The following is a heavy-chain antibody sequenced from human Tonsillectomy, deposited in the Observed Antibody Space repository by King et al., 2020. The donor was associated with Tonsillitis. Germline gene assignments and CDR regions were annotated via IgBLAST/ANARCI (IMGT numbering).Heavy chain of an antibody. CDR3: ARAPCIME. Sequence: QVQLQESGPGLVKPSETLSLTCAVSGYSISSGYYWGWIRQPPGKGLEWIGSIYPSGSTYYNPSLKSRVTISVDTSKNQFSLKLSSVTAADTAVYYCARAPCIMEWGQGTLVTVSS. D-gene: IGHD3-3*01. CDR1: GYSISSGYY. V-gene: IGHV4-38-2*01. CDR2: IYPSGST. J-gene: IGHJ4*02.